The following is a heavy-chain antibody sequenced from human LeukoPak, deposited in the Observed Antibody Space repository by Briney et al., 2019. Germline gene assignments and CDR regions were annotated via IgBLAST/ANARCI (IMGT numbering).Heavy chain of an antibody. D-gene: IGHD6-13*01. CDR2: INPNSGGT. CDR3: ARGYIAAAGTIDY. V-gene: IGHV1-2*06. CDR1: GYTFTGYY. J-gene: IGHJ4*02. Sequence: ASVKVSCKASGYTFTGYYIHWVRQAPGQGLEWMGRINPNSGGTNYAQKFQGRVTTTRDTSISTAYMELSRLRSDDTAMYYCARGYIAAAGTIDYWGQGILVTVSS.